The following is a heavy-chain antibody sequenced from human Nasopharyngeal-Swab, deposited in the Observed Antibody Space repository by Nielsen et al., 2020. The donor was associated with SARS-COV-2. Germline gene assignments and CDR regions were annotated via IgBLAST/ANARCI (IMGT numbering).Heavy chain of an antibody. CDR1: GFTFSSYG. CDR2: ISYDGSNK. V-gene: IGHV3-30*03. D-gene: IGHD2/OR15-2a*01. J-gene: IGHJ2*01. Sequence: GGSLRLSCAASGFTFSSYGMHWVRQAPGKGLEWVAVISYDGSNKYYADSVKGRFTISRDTSKNTLYLQMNSLRAEDTAVYYCARPSLSGPIVLWRVFDLWGRGTLVTVSS. CDR3: ARPSLSGPIVLWRVFDL.